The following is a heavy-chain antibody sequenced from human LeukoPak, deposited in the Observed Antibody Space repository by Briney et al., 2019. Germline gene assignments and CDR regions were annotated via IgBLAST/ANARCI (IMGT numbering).Heavy chain of an antibody. CDR2: IKSKTDGGTT. J-gene: IGHJ4*02. V-gene: IGHV3-15*01. CDR1: GFTFSNAW. CDR3: TTTPGRDY. Sequence: PGGSLRLSCAASGFTFSNAWMSWVRQAPGNGLEWVGRIKSKTDGGTTEYAAPVKGRFTISRDDSRNTLYLQLNSLKTEDTGVYYCTTTPGRDYWGQGTLVTVSS. D-gene: IGHD3-10*01.